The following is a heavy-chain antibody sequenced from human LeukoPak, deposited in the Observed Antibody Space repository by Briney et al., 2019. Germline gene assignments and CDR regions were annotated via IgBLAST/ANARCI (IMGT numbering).Heavy chain of an antibody. Sequence: SETLSLTCAVSGGSISSSNWWSWVRQPPGKGLEWLGEIYHSGSTNYNPSLKSRVTISVDKSKNQFSLKLSSVTAADTAVYYCAREPIERQLVRGYYYYGMDVWGQGTTVTVSS. CDR2: IYHSGST. D-gene: IGHD6-13*01. CDR1: GGSISSSNW. J-gene: IGHJ6*02. V-gene: IGHV4-4*02. CDR3: AREPIERQLVRGYYYYGMDV.